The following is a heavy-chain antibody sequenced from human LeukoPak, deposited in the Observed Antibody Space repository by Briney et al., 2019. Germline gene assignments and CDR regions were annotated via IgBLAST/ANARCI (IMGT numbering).Heavy chain of an antibody. CDR1: GYTFTGYY. D-gene: IGHD1-26*01. V-gene: IGHV1-2*02. J-gene: IGHJ3*02. CDR3: ARVVATTRRHDAFDI. Sequence: ASVKVSCKASGYTFTGYYMHWVRQAPGQGLEWMGWINPNSGGTIYAQKFQGRLTMTRDMSTSTVYMELSSLRSEDTAVYYCARVVATTRRHDAFDIWGQGTMVTVSS. CDR2: INPNSGGT.